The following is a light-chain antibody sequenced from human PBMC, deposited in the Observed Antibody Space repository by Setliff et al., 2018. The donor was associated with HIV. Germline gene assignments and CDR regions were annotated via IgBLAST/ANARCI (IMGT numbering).Light chain of an antibody. CDR3: SSYTTTSAYV. Sequence: QSALTQPASVSGSPGQLITISCTGTTSDIGAYNLASWYQQYPGKAPKLLIYDVTKRPSGVSDRFSASKSANTASLTISGLHTEDEADYFCSSYTTTSAYVFGAGTKVTVL. CDR2: DVT. CDR1: TSDIGAYNL. J-gene: IGLJ1*01. V-gene: IGLV2-14*03.